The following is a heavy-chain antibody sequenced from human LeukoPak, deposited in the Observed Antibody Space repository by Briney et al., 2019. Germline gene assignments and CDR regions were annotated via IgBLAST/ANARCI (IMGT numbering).Heavy chain of an antibody. CDR2: IDPSDSYT. D-gene: IGHD2-2*01. CDR1: GDSFTSYW. CDR3: ARAYCSSTRCYGGSDY. J-gene: IGHJ4*02. Sequence: GESLKISCKGSGDSFTSYWINWVRQMPGKGLEWMGRIDPSDSYTNYSPSFQGHVTISADKSISTAYLQWSSLKASDTAMYYCARAYCSSTRCYGGSDYWGQGTLVTVSS. V-gene: IGHV5-10-1*01.